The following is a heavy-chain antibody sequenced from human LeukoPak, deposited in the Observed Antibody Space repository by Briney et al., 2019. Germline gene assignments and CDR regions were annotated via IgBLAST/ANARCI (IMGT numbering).Heavy chain of an antibody. CDR3: ARVPLSYSSSWHLYWYFDL. V-gene: IGHV4-39*07. CDR1: GGSISSSSYY. Sequence: PSETLSLTCTVSGGSISSSSYYWGWIRQPPGKGLEWIGSIYYSGSTYYNPSLKSRVTISVDTSKNQFSLKLSSVTAADTAVYYCARVPLSYSSSWHLYWYFDLWGRGTLVTVSS. J-gene: IGHJ2*01. D-gene: IGHD6-13*01. CDR2: IYYSGST.